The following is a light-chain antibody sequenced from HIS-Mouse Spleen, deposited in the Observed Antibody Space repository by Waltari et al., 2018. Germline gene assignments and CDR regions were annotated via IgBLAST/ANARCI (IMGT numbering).Light chain of an antibody. CDR1: QCTSSA. J-gene: IGKJ5*01. Sequence: ALPLTQSPSSRSASVGDRVTITCRASQCTSSALAWYQQKPGKAPKLLIYDASSLESGVPSRFSGSGSGTDFTLTISSLQPEDFATYYCQQFNSYPVTFGQGTRLEIK. CDR2: DAS. CDR3: QQFNSYPVT. V-gene: IGKV1-13*02.